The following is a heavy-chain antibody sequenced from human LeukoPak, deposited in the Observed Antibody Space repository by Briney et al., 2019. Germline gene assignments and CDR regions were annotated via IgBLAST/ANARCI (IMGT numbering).Heavy chain of an antibody. Sequence: ASVKVSCKASGYTFTGYYMHWVRQAPGKGLEWMGCINPNSGGTNYAQKFQGRVTMTRDTSISTAYMELSRLRSDDTAVYYCARMVPVRDGYNIIDYWGQGTLVTVSS. CDR2: INPNSGGT. J-gene: IGHJ4*02. V-gene: IGHV1-2*02. CDR3: ARMVPVRDGYNIIDY. CDR1: GYTFTGYY. D-gene: IGHD5-24*01.